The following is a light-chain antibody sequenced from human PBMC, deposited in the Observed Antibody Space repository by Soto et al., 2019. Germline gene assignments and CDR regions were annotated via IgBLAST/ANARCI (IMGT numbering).Light chain of an antibody. CDR2: GAS. Sequence: EIVLTQSPGTLSLSPGERATLSCRASQSVSSSYLAWYQQKPGQAPRLLIYGASTRAIGIPDRFSGSGSGTDFTLTISGLEPEDFAVYYCHQYGSSPRTFGQGTKVDIK. CDR3: HQYGSSPRT. J-gene: IGKJ1*01. V-gene: IGKV3-20*01. CDR1: QSVSSSY.